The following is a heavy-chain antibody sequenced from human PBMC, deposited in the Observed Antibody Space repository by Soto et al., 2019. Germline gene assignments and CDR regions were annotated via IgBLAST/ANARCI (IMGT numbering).Heavy chain of an antibody. CDR3: ARGAVALDY. CDR1: GFPFSSYG. J-gene: IGHJ4*02. V-gene: IGHV3-33*01. D-gene: IGHD6-19*01. CDR2: IWYDGSNK. Sequence: PGGSLRLSCAASGFPFSSYGMHLVRQAPGKGLEWVAVIWYDGSNKYYADSVKGRFTISRDNSKNTLYLQMNSLRAEDTAVYYCARGAVALDYWGQGTLVTVSS.